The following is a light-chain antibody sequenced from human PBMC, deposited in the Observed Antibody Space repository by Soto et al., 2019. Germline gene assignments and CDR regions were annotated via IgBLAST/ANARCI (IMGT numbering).Light chain of an antibody. J-gene: IGLJ3*02. Sequence: QSALTQPASVSGSPGQSITISCTGTSSDVGRYNYVSWYQQYPGKAPKLMIYDVSNRPSGVFNRFSGSKSGNTASLTISGLQAEDEAEYYCSSYTTSTTLVFGGGTKVTVL. V-gene: IGLV2-14*03. CDR3: SSYTTSTTLV. CDR1: SSDVGRYNY. CDR2: DVS.